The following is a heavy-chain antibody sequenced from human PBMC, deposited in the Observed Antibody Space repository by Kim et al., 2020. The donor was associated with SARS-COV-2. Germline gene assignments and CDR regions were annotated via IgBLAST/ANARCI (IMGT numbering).Heavy chain of an antibody. J-gene: IGHJ5*02. D-gene: IGHD3-10*01. CDR2: IKEDGSEK. Sequence: GGSLRLSCAASGFTFSAHWMSWARQAPRKGLEWVANIKEDGSEKFYVDSVKGRFTVSRDSAKNSLYLQMTSLRVEDTAVYYCVGSGVGSTWGQGNLVTVPS. CDR3: VGSGVGST. V-gene: IGHV3-7*01. CDR1: GFTFSAHW.